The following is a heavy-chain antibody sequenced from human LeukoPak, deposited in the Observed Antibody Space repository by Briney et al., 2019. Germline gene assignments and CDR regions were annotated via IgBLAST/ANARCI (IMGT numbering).Heavy chain of an antibody. D-gene: IGHD3-22*01. CDR2: IYYSGST. J-gene: IGHJ3*02. V-gene: IGHV4-39*07. CDR1: GGSISSSSYY. CDR3: ARADYYYYDSSPARGPYGAFDI. Sequence: SETLSLTCTVSGGSISSSSYYWGWIRQPPGKGLEWIGSIYYSGSTYYNPSLKSRVTISVDTSKNQFSLKLSSVTAADTAVYYCARADYYYYDSSPARGPYGAFDIWGQGTMVTVSS.